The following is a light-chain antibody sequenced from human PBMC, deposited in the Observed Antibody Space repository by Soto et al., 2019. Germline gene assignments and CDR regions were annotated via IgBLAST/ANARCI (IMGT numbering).Light chain of an antibody. CDR1: QSVATN. CDR3: QQHDILPIT. Sequence: EIVMTQSPATLSVSQGERATLSCRASQSVATNLAWYQQKPGQPPRLLIYGASTRATGIPDRFSGAGSGTDFTLTISRLEPEDFALYYCQQHDILPITFGQGTRLEI. CDR2: GAS. J-gene: IGKJ5*01. V-gene: IGKV3D-15*02.